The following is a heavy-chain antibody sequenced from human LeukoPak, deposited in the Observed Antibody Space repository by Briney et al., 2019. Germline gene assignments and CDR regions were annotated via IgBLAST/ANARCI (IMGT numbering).Heavy chain of an antibody. CDR2: IWYDGSNK. V-gene: IGHV3-33*01. CDR3: ARDGSGWYYFDY. Sequence: GGSLRLSCAASGFTFSSYGMHWVRQAPGKGLEWVAFIWYDGSNKYYADSVKGRFTISRDNSKNTLYLQMNSLRAEDTAVYYCARDGSGWYYFDYWGQGTLVTVPS. J-gene: IGHJ4*02. D-gene: IGHD6-19*01. CDR1: GFTFSSYG.